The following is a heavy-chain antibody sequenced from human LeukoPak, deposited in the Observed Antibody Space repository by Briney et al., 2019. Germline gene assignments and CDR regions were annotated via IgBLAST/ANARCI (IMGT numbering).Heavy chain of an antibody. CDR2: ISGSGGST. Sequence: GGSLRLSCAVSGFTVSGNYMSWVRQAPGKGLEWVSAISGSGGSTYYADSVKGRFTISRDNSKNTLYLQMNSLRAEDTAVYYCAKGEDYYDSSGSIDYWGQGTLVTVSS. D-gene: IGHD3-22*01. J-gene: IGHJ4*02. CDR1: GFTVSGNY. CDR3: AKGEDYYDSSGSIDY. V-gene: IGHV3-23*01.